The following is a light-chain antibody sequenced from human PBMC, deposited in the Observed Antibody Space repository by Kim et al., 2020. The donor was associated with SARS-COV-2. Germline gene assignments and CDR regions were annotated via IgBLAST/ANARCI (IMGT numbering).Light chain of an antibody. CDR3: QQYFRSPYT. V-gene: IGKV1-NL1*01. CDR1: QDIMNS. Sequence: DVQMTQSPSSLSASVGDRVTITCRASQDIMNSLAWYQQEPGKAPKLLLYTASRLESGVPSRFSGSGSGTDYSLTISGLLPEDFATYYCQQYFRSPYTFGQGTKLEI. J-gene: IGKJ2*01. CDR2: TAS.